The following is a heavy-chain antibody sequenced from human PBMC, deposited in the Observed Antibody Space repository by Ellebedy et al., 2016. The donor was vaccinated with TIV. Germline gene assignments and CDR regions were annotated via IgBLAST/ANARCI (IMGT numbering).Heavy chain of an antibody. D-gene: IGHD6-13*01. V-gene: IGHV3-33*01. Sequence: GGSLRLXXAASGFTFSIYGMHWVCQAPGKGLEWVALIWYDGSNKYYGDSVKGRFTISRDNSKNTLYLQMDSLRAEDTGVYYCARADFGAAAGTGSRALDYWGQGTLVTVSS. CDR1: GFTFSIYG. J-gene: IGHJ4*02. CDR3: ARADFGAAAGTGSRALDY. CDR2: IWYDGSNK.